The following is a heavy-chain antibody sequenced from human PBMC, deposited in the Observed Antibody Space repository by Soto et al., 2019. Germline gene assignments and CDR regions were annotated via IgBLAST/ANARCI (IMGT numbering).Heavy chain of an antibody. Sequence: GGSLRLSCAASGFTFSSYAMSWVRQAPGKGLAWVSAISGSGGSTYYSDSMKGRFTISRDNSKNTLYLQMNSLRAEYTDVYYCAKGGVAVAGTAFDIWGQGTMVTVSS. CDR2: ISGSGGST. D-gene: IGHD6-19*01. CDR1: GFTFSSYA. V-gene: IGHV3-23*01. J-gene: IGHJ3*02. CDR3: AKGGVAVAGTAFDI.